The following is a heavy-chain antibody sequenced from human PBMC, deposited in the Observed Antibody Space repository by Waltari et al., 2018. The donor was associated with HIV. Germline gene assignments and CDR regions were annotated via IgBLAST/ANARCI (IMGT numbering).Heavy chain of an antibody. CDR3: ARGNRWQVLSWFDY. V-gene: IGHV5-51*03. J-gene: IGHJ4*02. CDR1: GFRFTNSW. Sequence: EVHLVQSGAEVKKPGESLKISCKASGFRFTNSWIGWVRQMPGKGLEWMGVIYAGDPDTTYSPSFQGQVTISTDKSINTAYLQWSSLKASDTAIYYCARGNRWQVLSWFDYWGQGTLVTVSS. CDR2: IYAGDPDT. D-gene: IGHD6-19*01.